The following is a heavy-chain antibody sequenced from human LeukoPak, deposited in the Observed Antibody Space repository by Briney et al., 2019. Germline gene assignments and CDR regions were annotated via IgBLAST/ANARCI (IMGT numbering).Heavy chain of an antibody. V-gene: IGHV1-69*05. D-gene: IGHD3-10*01. J-gene: IGHJ5*02. CDR3: ARGRPTMVRGVTNWFDP. CDR1: GGTFSSYA. Sequence: SVKVSCKASGGTFSSYAISWVRQAPGQGLEWMGRIIPIFGTANYAQKFQGRVTITTDESTSTAYTELSSLRSEDTAVYYCARGRPTMVRGVTNWFDPWGQGTLVTVSS. CDR2: IIPIFGTA.